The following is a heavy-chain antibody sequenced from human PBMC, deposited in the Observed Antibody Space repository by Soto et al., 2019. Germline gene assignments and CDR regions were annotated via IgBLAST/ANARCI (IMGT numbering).Heavy chain of an antibody. Sequence: SETLSLTCTVSGGSISSYYWSWIRQPPGKGLEWIGYIYYSGSTNYNPSLKSRVTISVDTSKNQFSLKLSSVTAADTAVYYCARDSENSDYYYGMDVWGQGTTVTVSS. CDR2: IYYSGST. CDR3: ARDSENSDYYYGMDV. V-gene: IGHV4-59*01. J-gene: IGHJ6*02. CDR1: GGSISSYY.